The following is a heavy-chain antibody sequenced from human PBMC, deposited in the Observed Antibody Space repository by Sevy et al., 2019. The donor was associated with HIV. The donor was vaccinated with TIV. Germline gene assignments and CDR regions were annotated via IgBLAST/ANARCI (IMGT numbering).Heavy chain of an antibody. CDR3: ARWSPPELLWFGTLYGMDV. J-gene: IGHJ6*02. CDR1: GYTFTSYG. CDR2: ISAYNGNT. Sequence: ASVKVSCKASGYTFTSYGISWVRQAPGQGLEWMGWISAYNGNTNYAQKLQGRVTMTTDTSTGTAYMELRSLRSDDTAVYYCARWSPPELLWFGTLYGMDVWGQGTTVTVSS. D-gene: IGHD3-10*01. V-gene: IGHV1-18*01.